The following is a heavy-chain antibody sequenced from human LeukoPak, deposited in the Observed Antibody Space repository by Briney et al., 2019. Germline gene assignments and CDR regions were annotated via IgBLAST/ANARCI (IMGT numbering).Heavy chain of an antibody. CDR2: IYPGDSDT. J-gene: IGHJ4*02. D-gene: IGHD1-20*01. CDR1: GHTFTSYW. V-gene: IGHV5-51*01. Sequence: GESLKISCKGSGHTFTSYWIGWVRQMPGKGLEWMGIIYPGDSDTRYSPSFQGQVTMSADKSISTAYLQWSSLKASDTAMYYCARQYNWHYDYWGQGTLATVSS. CDR3: ARQYNWHYDY.